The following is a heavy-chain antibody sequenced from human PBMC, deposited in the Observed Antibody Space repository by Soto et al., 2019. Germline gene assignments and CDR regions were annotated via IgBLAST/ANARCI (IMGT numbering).Heavy chain of an antibody. CDR2: ISGSGGST. CDR1: GFTFSSYA. CDR3: AKNPIFGGVIFFPARPYGMAS. V-gene: IGHV3-23*01. Sequence: GGSLRLSCAASGFTFSSYAMSWVRQAPGKGLEWVSAISGSGGSTYYADSVKGRFTISRDNSKNTLYLQMNSLRAEDTAVYYCAKNPIFGGVIFFPARPYGMASGGQGTTVP. J-gene: IGHJ6*02. D-gene: IGHD3-3*01.